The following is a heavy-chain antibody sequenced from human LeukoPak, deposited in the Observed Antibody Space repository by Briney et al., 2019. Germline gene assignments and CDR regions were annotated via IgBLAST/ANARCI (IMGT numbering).Heavy chain of an antibody. V-gene: IGHV4-34*01. J-gene: IGHJ5*02. D-gene: IGHD3-10*01. CDR3: AGATIMVRGTSLHPTWFDP. CDR1: GGSFSGYY. CDR2: INHSGST. Sequence: SETLSLTCAVYGGSFSGYYWSWIRQPPKKGLEWIGEINHSGSTNYNPSLKSRVTISVDTSKNQFSLKLSSVTAADTAVYYCAGATIMVRGTSLHPTWFDPWGQGTLVTVSS.